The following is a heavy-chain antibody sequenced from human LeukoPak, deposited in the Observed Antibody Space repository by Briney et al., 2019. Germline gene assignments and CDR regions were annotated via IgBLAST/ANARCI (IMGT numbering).Heavy chain of an antibody. CDR2: IYHSGST. D-gene: IGHD5-12*01. CDR1: GYSISSGYY. CDR3: ARNLQDIVATPSGNYYYYYMDV. J-gene: IGHJ6*03. V-gene: IGHV4-38-2*02. Sequence: SETLSLTCTVSGYSISSGYYWGWIRQPPEKGLEWIGSIYHSGSTYYNPSLKSRVTISVDTSKNQFSLKLSSVTAADTAVYYCARNLQDIVATPSGNYYYYYMDVWGKGTTVTVSS.